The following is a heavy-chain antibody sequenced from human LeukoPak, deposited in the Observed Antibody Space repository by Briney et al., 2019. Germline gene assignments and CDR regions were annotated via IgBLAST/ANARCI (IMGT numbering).Heavy chain of an antibody. J-gene: IGHJ4*02. CDR2: INTVSSYI. CDR1: GFSFSSYS. V-gene: IGHV3-21*06. Sequence: GGSLRLSCAASGFSFSSYSFNWVRQAPGKGLEWVSSINTVSSYIYYANSLKGRFTISRDNAKNSVYLQMDSLRAEDSAVYYCARLRRNTDSSGFFYYYDYWGQGTLVTVSS. CDR3: ARLRRNTDSSGFFYYYDY. D-gene: IGHD3-22*01.